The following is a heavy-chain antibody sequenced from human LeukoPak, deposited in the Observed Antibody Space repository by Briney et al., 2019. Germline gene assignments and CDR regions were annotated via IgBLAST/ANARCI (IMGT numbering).Heavy chain of an antibody. CDR2: TDSGSVT. J-gene: IGHJ3*02. Sequence: GGSLRLSCAASGFTVSSNYMSWVRQAPGKGLEWVSGITDSGSVTYYADSVKGRFTISRDNSKTMLFLQMNSLRAEDTAVYFCARDRLTLSAFDIWGQGTMVTVSS. D-gene: IGHD2-15*01. CDR3: ARDRLTLSAFDI. CDR1: GFTVSSNY. V-gene: IGHV3-53*01.